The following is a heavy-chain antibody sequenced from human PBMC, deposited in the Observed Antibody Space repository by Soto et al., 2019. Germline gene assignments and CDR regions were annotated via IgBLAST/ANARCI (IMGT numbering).Heavy chain of an antibody. CDR1: GGSIRSGGYN. J-gene: IGHJ1*01. CDR3: ARALGKLITPAK. V-gene: IGHV4-31*03. CDR2: IFHTGNT. D-gene: IGHD7-27*01. Sequence: QVQLRESGPGLVKPSQTLSLTCTVSGGSIRSGGYNWSWIRQLPGKGLEWIGYIFHTGNTYYNPSLKSRVTISVDTSQNHFSLRLSSVTAADTTLYYCARALGKLITPAKWGQGVLVNVSS.